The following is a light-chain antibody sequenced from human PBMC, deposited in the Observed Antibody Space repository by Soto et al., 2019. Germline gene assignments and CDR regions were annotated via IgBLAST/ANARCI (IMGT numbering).Light chain of an antibody. J-gene: IGKJ3*01. V-gene: IGKV1-39*01. Sequence: DIQMTQSPSSLSASVGDRVTITCRASQSISSYLNWYQQKPGKDPKLLIYAASSLKNGVPSRFSGSGSGTDVTCTISSLQPEDFATYYCQQSYSTLTFGPGTKVDIK. CDR2: AAS. CDR1: QSISSY. CDR3: QQSYSTLT.